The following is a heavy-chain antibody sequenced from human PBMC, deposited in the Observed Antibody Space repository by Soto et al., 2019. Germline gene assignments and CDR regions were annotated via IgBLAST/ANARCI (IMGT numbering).Heavy chain of an antibody. J-gene: IGHJ5*02. CDR2: FNDSGST. D-gene: IGHD3-10*01. CDR1: GGSFSDYY. CDR3: AKVSRETYNYGSGTYSRGSNWFDP. V-gene: IGHV4-34*01. Sequence: LSLTCAVYGGSFSDYYWSWIRQPPGKGLEWIGEFNDSGSTNCNPSLKIRVTISVDTSKNQFSLKLSSVTAADTAVYYCAKVSRETYNYGSGTYSRGSNWFDPWGQGTLVTVSS.